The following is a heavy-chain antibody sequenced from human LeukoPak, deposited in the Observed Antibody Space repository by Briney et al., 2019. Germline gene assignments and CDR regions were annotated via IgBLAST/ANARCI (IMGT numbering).Heavy chain of an antibody. CDR2: IYYSGST. Sequence: SETLSLTCTVSGGSISSGGYYWSWIRQHPGKGLEWIGYIYYSGSTYYNPSLKSRVTISVDTSKNQFSLKLSSVTAADTAVYYCARTPGDFWSRTNYFDYWGQGTLVTVSS. V-gene: IGHV4-31*03. CDR1: GGSISSGGYY. J-gene: IGHJ4*02. D-gene: IGHD3-3*01. CDR3: ARTPGDFWSRTNYFDY.